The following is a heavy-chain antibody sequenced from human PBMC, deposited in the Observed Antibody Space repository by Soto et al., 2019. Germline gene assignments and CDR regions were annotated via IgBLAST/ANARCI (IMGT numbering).Heavy chain of an antibody. CDR2: INSDGSST. Sequence: GGSLRLSCAASGFTFSSYWMHWVRQAPGKGLVWVSRINSDGSSTSNADSVKGRFTISRDNAKNTLYLQMNSLRAEDTAVYYCAVTAMGSYYFDYWGQGTLVTVSS. J-gene: IGHJ4*02. V-gene: IGHV3-74*01. CDR3: AVTAMGSYYFDY. D-gene: IGHD5-18*01. CDR1: GFTFSSYW.